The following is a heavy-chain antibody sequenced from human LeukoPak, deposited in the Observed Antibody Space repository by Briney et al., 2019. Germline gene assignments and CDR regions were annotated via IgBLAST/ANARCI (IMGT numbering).Heavy chain of an antibody. V-gene: IGHV3-9*01. CDR2: ISWNSGSI. Sequence: GGSLRLSCAASGFTFDDYAMHWVRQAPGKGLEWVSGISWNSGSIGYADSVKGRFTISRDNAKNSLYLQMNSLRAEDTALCYCAKGGSTFGYSSGWHFDYWGQGTLVTVSS. D-gene: IGHD6-19*01. CDR3: AKGGSTFGYSSGWHFDY. J-gene: IGHJ4*02. CDR1: GFTFDDYA.